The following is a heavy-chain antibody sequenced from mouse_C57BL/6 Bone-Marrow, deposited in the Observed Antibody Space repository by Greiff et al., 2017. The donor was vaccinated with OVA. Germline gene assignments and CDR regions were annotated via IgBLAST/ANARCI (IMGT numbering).Heavy chain of an antibody. CDR2: ISYDGSN. Sequence: DVKLQESGPGLVKPSKSLSLTCSVTGYSITSGYYSNWIRQFPGNQQEWTGYISYDGSNNYNPSLKNRISIARDTSKNQFFLKLNSVTTEDTATYYCARGGPYWGQGTTLTVSS. CDR1: GYSITSGYY. J-gene: IGHJ2*01. CDR3: ARGGPY. V-gene: IGHV3-6*01.